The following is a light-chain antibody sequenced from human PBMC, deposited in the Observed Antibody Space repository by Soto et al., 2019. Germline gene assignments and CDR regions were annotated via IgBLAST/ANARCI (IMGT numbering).Light chain of an antibody. J-gene: IGKJ2*01. CDR2: AAS. CDR1: QGIGSY. V-gene: IGKV1-9*01. Sequence: DIQLTQSPSFLSASVGDRVTITCRDSQGIGSYLAWYQQRPGKAPTLLIYAASTLQSGVPSRFGGSGSGTEFTLTFSSLQPAEFATFDWQQLNSYPRTFGQGAKLEIK. CDR3: QQLNSYPRT.